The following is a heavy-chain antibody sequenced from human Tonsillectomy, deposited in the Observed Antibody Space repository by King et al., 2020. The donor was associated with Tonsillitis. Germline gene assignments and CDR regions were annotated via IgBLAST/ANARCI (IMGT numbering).Heavy chain of an antibody. D-gene: IGHD3-3*01. V-gene: IGHV3-15*01. CDR2: IKTKTDGGTT. CDR3: TSRQTTIFGVVIIDY. Sequence: VQLVESGGGLVKPGGSLRLSCAASGFTFSNAWMSWVRQAPGKGLEWVGRIKTKTDGGTTDYAAPVKGRFTSSRDDSESTLSLEMNSLKTEDTALYYCTSRQTTIFGVVIIDYWGQGTLVTVSS. J-gene: IGHJ4*02. CDR1: GFTFSNAW.